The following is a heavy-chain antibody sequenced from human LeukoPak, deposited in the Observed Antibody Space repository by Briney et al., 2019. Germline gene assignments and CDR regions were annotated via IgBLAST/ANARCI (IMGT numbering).Heavy chain of an antibody. CDR3: TRINHDSSDYPHPFDY. J-gene: IGHJ4*02. D-gene: IGHD3-22*01. CDR2: IRSKTNSYAT. V-gene: IGHV3-73*01. CDR1: GFTFSDSA. Sequence: PGGSLRLSCAASGFTFSDSAVHWVRQASGKGLEWIGRIRSKTNSYATAYAASVKGRFTISRDDSKNTAYLQMNSLKTEDTAVYYCTRINHDSSDYPHPFDYWGQGTLVTVSS.